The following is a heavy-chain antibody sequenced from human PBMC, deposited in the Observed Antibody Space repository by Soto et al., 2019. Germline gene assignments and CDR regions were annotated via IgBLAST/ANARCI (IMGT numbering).Heavy chain of an antibody. CDR2: LDQDGSER. Sequence: EVQLVESGGGLVQPGGSLRLSCAASGFTFSTYWMTWVRRPPGKGLEWVANLDQDGSERYYVDSVRGRFTISRDNDKNSLYLQMNSLRAEDTAVYYCVCGGNFFVYWGQGTLVTVSP. V-gene: IGHV3-7*01. CDR1: GFTFSTYW. D-gene: IGHD3-16*01. CDR3: VCGGNFFVY. J-gene: IGHJ4*02.